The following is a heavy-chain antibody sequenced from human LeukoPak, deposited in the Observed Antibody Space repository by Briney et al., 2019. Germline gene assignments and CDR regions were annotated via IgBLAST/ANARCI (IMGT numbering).Heavy chain of an antibody. D-gene: IGHD3-3*02. Sequence: SETLSLTCTVSGGSISSHCWSWMRQPARKGREWIGRIYSSGSPNYNPSLNSRVTMSVDTSKNQFSLKLSSVTAADTAVYYCARESQALTHSFDYWGQGTLVTVSS. J-gene: IGHJ4*02. V-gene: IGHV4-4*07. CDR3: ARESQALTHSFDY. CDR2: IYSSGSP. CDR1: GGSISSHC.